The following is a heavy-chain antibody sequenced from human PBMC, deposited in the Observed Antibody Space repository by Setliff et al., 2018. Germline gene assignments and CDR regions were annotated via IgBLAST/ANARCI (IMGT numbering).Heavy chain of an antibody. CDR1: GFSFSGSA. CDR3: AITMTTGVDFFDY. CDR2: IRSKADSYAT. V-gene: IGHV3-73*01. D-gene: IGHD4-17*01. J-gene: IGHJ4*02. Sequence: PGGSLRLSCAASGFSFSGSAVYWVRQASGRGLEGVGRIRSKADSYATAYAASVKAMFTISRDDSKNTAYLQVNSLKTEDTSVYYCAITMTTGVDFFDYWGQGTLVTVSS.